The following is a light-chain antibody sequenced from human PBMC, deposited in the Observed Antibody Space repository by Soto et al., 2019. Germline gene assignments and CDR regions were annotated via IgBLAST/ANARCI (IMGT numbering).Light chain of an antibody. V-gene: IGKV1-16*01. CDR2: GAS. Sequence: DIQMTQSPSSLSASVGDRVTITCRASQDILNYLAWFQQKPGKAPKSLIYGASSLHSGVPSRFSRSGFGTDFSLTVRSRQPRDFATYYCQQYGSHVASFGQWTTLQV. J-gene: IGKJ2*03. CDR1: QDILNY. CDR3: QQYGSHVAS.